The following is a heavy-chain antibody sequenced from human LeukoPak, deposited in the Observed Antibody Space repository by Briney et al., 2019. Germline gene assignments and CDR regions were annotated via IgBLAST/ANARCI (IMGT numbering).Heavy chain of an antibody. Sequence: GSLRLSCAASGFTFSSYGMHWVRQAPGKGLEWVAVIWYDGSNKYYADSVKGRFTISRDNSKNTLYLQMNSLRAEDTAVYYCARDAIFRYCSGGSCPFDYWGQGTLVTVSS. CDR3: ARDAIFRYCSGGSCPFDY. CDR2: IWYDGSNK. CDR1: GFTFSSYG. D-gene: IGHD2-15*01. V-gene: IGHV3-33*01. J-gene: IGHJ4*02.